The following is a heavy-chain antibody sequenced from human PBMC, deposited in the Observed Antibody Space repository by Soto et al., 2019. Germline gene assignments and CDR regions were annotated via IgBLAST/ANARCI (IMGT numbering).Heavy chain of an antibody. Sequence: GGSLRLSCAASGFTFSSYWMSWVRQAPGKGLEWVANIKQDGSEKYYVDSVKGRFTISRDNAKNSLYLQRNSLRAEDTAVYYCARDQSGGGIVVVPAPRYYYGMDVWGQGTTVTVSS. V-gene: IGHV3-7*05. CDR2: IKQDGSEK. CDR1: GFTFSSYW. CDR3: ARDQSGGGIVVVPAPRYYYGMDV. D-gene: IGHD2-2*01. J-gene: IGHJ6*02.